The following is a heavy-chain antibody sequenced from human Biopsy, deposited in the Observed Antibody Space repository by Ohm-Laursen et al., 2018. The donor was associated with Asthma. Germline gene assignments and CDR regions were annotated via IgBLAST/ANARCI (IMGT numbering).Heavy chain of an antibody. CDR1: GYSFATNA. Sequence: SSVKVSCKASGYSFATNAMHWVRQAPGQRPEWMGWFNPGNGNAKVSEKFQGRVSMTRDTSATTAYLEVSSLTSEDTAVYYCARSAETYSGFDSNYYGMDVWGQGTRVTVSS. D-gene: IGHD5-12*01. CDR3: ARSAETYSGFDSNYYGMDV. V-gene: IGHV1-3*01. J-gene: IGHJ6*02. CDR2: FNPGNGNA.